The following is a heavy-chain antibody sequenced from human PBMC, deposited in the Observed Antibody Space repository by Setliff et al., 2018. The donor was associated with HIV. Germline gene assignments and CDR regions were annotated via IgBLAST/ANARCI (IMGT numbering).Heavy chain of an antibody. D-gene: IGHD6-13*01. CDR3: ARRGIAAAGSDS. V-gene: IGHV4-38-2*01. J-gene: IGHJ4*02. Sequence: SETLSLTCAVSGYSISSGYYWGWIRQPPGKGLEWIGTIYHSGSTYYNPSLKSRVTISVDTSKNQFSLRLSSVTAADSAVYYCARRGIAAAGSDSWGQGTLVTVSS. CDR1: GYSISSGYY. CDR2: IYHSGST.